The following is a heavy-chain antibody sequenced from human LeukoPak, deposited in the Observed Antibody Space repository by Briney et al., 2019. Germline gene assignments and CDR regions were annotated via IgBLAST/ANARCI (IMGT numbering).Heavy chain of an antibody. V-gene: IGHV3-30*18. J-gene: IGHJ4*02. CDR3: AKAKYYGDYSFFDY. D-gene: IGHD4-17*01. CDR1: GFTFSSYG. CDR2: IPYDGSNK. Sequence: PGRSLRLSCAASGFTFSSYGMHWVRQAPGKGLEWVAVIPYDGSNKYYADSVKGRFTISRDNSKNTLYLQMNSLRAEDTAVYYCAKAKYYGDYSFFDYWGQGTLVTVSS.